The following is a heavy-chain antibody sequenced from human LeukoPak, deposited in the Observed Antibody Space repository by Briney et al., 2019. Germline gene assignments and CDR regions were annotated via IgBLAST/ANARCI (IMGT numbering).Heavy chain of an antibody. CDR3: AKLISPYDS. Sequence: GGSLRLSCAASGFTFTTYWMGWVRQAPGKGLEWVAFIRYDGNNKYYADSVKGRFTISRDNSKNTLYLQMNSLRAEDTAVYYCAKLISPYDSWGQGTLVLVSS. V-gene: IGHV3-30*02. J-gene: IGHJ4*02. CDR2: IRYDGNNK. CDR1: GFTFTTYW.